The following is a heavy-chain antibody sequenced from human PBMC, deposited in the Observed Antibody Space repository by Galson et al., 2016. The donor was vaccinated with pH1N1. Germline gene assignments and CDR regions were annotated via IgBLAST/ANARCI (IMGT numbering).Heavy chain of an antibody. Sequence: CAISGDSVSSANCAWDWIRQSPSRGLEWLGRTYYRSKWYNDYAVSVQSRITINPDTSKNQLSLHLNSVTPEDTAVYYCARDRGSTLFHKYGLDVWGQGTTVTVSS. V-gene: IGHV6-1*01. CDR3: ARDRGSTLFHKYGLDV. CDR1: GDSVSSANCA. D-gene: IGHD3-10*01. CDR2: TYYRSKWYN. J-gene: IGHJ6*02.